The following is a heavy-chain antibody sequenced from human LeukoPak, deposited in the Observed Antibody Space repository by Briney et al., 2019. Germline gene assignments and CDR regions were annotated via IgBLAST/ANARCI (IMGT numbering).Heavy chain of an antibody. V-gene: IGHV3-7*01. J-gene: IGHJ4*02. Sequence: PGGSLRLSCAASGFTFSSYLMSWVRQAPGKGLEWVANIKQDGSEKYYVDSVRGRFTISRDNAKNSLYLQLNSLRVEDTAVYYCARGCSYGSTGTYWGQGTLVAVSS. CDR3: ARGCSYGSTGTY. CDR2: IKQDGSEK. D-gene: IGHD5-18*01. CDR1: GFTFSSYL.